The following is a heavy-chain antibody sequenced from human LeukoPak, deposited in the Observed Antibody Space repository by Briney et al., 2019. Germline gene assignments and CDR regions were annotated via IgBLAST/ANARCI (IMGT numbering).Heavy chain of an antibody. CDR3: ARSHMVRGVIFHEIARFDP. Sequence: SQTLSLTCTVSGGSISSGDYYWGWLRQPPGRGREWLGYIYYSGSTYYNPSLKSRVTISVDTSKNQFSLKLSSVTAADTVVYYCARSHMVRGVIFHEIARFDPWGQGTLVTVSS. CDR1: GGSISSGDYY. D-gene: IGHD3-10*01. J-gene: IGHJ5*02. CDR2: IYYSGST. V-gene: IGHV4-30-4*01.